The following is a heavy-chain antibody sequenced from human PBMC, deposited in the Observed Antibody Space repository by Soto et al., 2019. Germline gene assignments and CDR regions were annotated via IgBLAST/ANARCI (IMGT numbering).Heavy chain of an antibody. D-gene: IGHD4-17*01. CDR1: GYSISSGNY. CDR2: LYHSGST. CDR3: ARDSDYGDYYFDY. V-gene: IGHV4-38-2*02. J-gene: IGHJ4*02. Sequence: SETLSLTCAVSGYSISSGNYWAWIRQPPGRGLEWIGSLYHSGSTYYNPSLKSRVTISLDMSRNHFSLNLSSVTAADTAVYYCARDSDYGDYYFDYWGQGTLVTVSS.